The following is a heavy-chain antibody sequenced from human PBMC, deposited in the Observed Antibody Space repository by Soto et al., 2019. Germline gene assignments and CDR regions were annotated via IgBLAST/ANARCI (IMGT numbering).Heavy chain of an antibody. D-gene: IGHD5-18*01. J-gene: IGHJ5*02. CDR3: ARDFFHYSYGYGGWFDP. V-gene: IGHV1-18*04. CDR2: ISAYNGNT. Sequence: GASVKVSCKASGYTFTSYGISWVRQAPGQGLEWMGWISAYNGNTNYAQKLQGRVTMTTDTSTSTAYMELRSLRSDDTAVYYCARDFFHYSYGYGGWFDPWGQGTLVTVPS. CDR1: GYTFTSYG.